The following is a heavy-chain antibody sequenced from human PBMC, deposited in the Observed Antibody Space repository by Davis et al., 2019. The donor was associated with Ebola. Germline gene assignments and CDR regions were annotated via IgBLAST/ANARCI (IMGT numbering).Heavy chain of an antibody. CDR2: FSSSSSTI. CDR3: AIGGRAGGFDY. CDR1: GFTFSSYS. Sequence: GESLKISCAASGFTFSSYSMNWVRQAPGKGLEWFSYFSSSSSTIYYADSVKGRFTISRDNAKNSLYLQMNSLRYEDTAVYYCAIGGRAGGFDYWGQGTLVTVSS. J-gene: IGHJ4*02. V-gene: IGHV3-48*02.